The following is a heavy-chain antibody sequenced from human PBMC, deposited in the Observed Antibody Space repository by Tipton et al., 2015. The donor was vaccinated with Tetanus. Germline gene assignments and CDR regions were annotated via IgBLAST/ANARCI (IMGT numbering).Heavy chain of an antibody. CDR3: ARGHTETQYYYGMDV. V-gene: IGHV3-21*01. Sequence: SLRLSCAASGFTFSSYSMNWVRQAPGKGLEWVSSISSSSSYIYYADSVKGRFTISRDNAKNSLYLQMNSLRAEDTAVYYCARGHTETQYYYGMDVWGQGTTVTVSS. J-gene: IGHJ6*02. CDR1: GFTFSSYS. CDR2: ISSSSSYI.